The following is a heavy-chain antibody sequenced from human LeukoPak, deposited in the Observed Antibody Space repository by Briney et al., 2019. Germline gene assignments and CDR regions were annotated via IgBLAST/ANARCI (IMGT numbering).Heavy chain of an antibody. CDR2: ISYDGTTK. CDR1: GFTFRNYP. V-gene: IGHV3-30*04. Sequence: GGSLRLSCEASGFTFRNYPVHWVRQAPGKGLEWVTVISYDGTTKYYADSVKGRFTISRDNAKNSLYLQMNSLRAEDTALYYCARASLYDNSAYYLDYWGQGTLVTVSS. J-gene: IGHJ4*02. D-gene: IGHD3-22*01. CDR3: ARASLYDNSAYYLDY.